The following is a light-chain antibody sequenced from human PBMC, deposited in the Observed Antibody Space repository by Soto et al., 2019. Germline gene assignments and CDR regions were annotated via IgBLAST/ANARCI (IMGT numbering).Light chain of an antibody. J-gene: IGLJ3*02. Sequence: QSALTQPASVSGSPEQSITISCTGTSSDVGSYNLVSWYQQHPGKATKVMIYDATKRPAGVSNRFSGSKSGNTASLTISGLQAEEEADYYCCAYAGSGTVVFGGGTKLTVL. CDR1: SSDVGSYNL. CDR2: DAT. V-gene: IGLV2-23*01. CDR3: CAYAGSGTVV.